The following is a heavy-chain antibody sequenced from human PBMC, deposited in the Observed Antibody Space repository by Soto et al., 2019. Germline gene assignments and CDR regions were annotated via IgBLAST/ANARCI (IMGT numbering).Heavy chain of an antibody. Sequence: ASVKVSRKASGYTFTISPVHWVRQAPGQRLEWMGWINAGNGNTKYSQKFQGRVTITRDTSASTAYMELSSLRSEDTAVYYCARDIMAAAPDYWGQGTLVTVSS. V-gene: IGHV1-3*01. CDR2: INAGNGNT. CDR1: GYTFTISP. J-gene: IGHJ4*02. D-gene: IGHD6-13*01. CDR3: ARDIMAAAPDY.